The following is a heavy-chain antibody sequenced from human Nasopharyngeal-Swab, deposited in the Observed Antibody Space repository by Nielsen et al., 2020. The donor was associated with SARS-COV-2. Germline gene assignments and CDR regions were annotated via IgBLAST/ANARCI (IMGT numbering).Heavy chain of an antibody. CDR2: ISSSSSTI. V-gene: IGHV3-48*01. J-gene: IGHJ4*02. CDR3: ARDVGDYYDSSGTFDY. Sequence: WIRQPPGKGLEWVSYISSSSSTIYYADSVKGRFTISRDNAKNSLYLQMNSLRAEDTAVYYCARDVGDYYDSSGTFDYWGQGTLVTVSS. D-gene: IGHD3-22*01.